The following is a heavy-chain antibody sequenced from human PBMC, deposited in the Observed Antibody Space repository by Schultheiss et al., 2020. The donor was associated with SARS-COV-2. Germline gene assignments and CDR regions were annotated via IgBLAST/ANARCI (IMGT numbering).Heavy chain of an antibody. V-gene: IGHV1-18*01. CDR1: GGTFTNYA. Sequence: ASVKVSCKASGGTFTNYAINWVRQAPGQGLEWMGWISAYNGNTNYAQKLQGRVTMTTDTSTSTAYMELRSLRSDDTAVYYCARMEATSYYYYYGMDVWGQGTTVTVSS. CDR3: ARMEATSYYYYYGMDV. D-gene: IGHD5-12*01. CDR2: ISAYNGNT. J-gene: IGHJ6*02.